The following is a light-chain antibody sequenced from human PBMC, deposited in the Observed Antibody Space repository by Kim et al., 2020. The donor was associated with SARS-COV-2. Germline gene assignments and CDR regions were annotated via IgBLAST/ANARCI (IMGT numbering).Light chain of an antibody. V-gene: IGLV3-19*01. Sequence: ALGQTVRITCQGDSRRNSYASWYQQKPGQAPVVVIYGKNNRLSGIPDRFSGSTSGSTASLIITGAQAEDEADYYCNSRDSSTNHLVFGGGTKLTVL. CDR3: NSRDSSTNHLV. CDR1: SRRNSY. J-gene: IGLJ2*01. CDR2: GKN.